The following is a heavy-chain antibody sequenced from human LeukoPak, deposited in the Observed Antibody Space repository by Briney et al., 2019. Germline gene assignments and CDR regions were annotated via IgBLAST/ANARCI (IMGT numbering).Heavy chain of an antibody. J-gene: IGHJ1*01. CDR2: INHSGST. Sequence: KASETLSLTCAVYGGSFSGYYWSWIRQPPGKGLEWIGEINHSGSTNYNPSLKSRVTISVDTSKNQFSLKLSSVTAADTAVYYCARESSGWYGKYFQHWGQGTLVTVSS. CDR1: GGSFSGYY. V-gene: IGHV4-34*01. D-gene: IGHD6-19*01. CDR3: ARESSGWYGKYFQH.